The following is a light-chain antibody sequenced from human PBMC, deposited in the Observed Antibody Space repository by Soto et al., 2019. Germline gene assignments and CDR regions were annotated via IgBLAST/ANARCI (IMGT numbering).Light chain of an antibody. Sequence: DIHMTQSPSCLSASVGDRVTITCRASQTISSWLAWYQQKPGKAPKLLIYKASTLKSGVPSRFSGSGSGTEFTLTISSLQPDDFATYYCQHYNSYSEAFGQGTKGDIK. CDR2: KAS. J-gene: IGKJ1*01. CDR3: QHYNSYSEA. V-gene: IGKV1-5*03. CDR1: QTISSW.